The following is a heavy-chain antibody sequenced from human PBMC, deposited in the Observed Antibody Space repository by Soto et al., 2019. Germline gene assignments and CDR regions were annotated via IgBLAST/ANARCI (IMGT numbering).Heavy chain of an antibody. Sequence: SETLSLTCTVSGGSISSGGYYWSWIRQHPGKGLEWIGYIYYSGSTYYNPSLKSRVTISVDTSKNQFSLKLSSVTAEDTAVYYCAKQAPYSNSWYEIDHWGQGTLVTVSS. CDR2: IYYSGST. D-gene: IGHD6-13*01. CDR3: AKQAPYSNSWYEIDH. V-gene: IGHV4-31*03. J-gene: IGHJ4*02. CDR1: GGSISSGGYY.